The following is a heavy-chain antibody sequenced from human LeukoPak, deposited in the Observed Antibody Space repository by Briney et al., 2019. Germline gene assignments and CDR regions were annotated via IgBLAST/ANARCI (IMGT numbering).Heavy chain of an antibody. J-gene: IGHJ3*02. CDR1: GYTLTELS. CDR2: FDPEDGET. Sequence: ASVKVSCKVSGYTLTELSMHWVRQAPGKGLEWMGGFDPEDGETIYAQKFQGRVTMTEDTSTDTAYMELSSLRSEDTAVYYCATIRRSQWFGEPAAHDAFDIWGQGTMVTVSS. CDR3: ATIRRSQWFGEPAAHDAFDI. V-gene: IGHV1-24*01. D-gene: IGHD3-10*01.